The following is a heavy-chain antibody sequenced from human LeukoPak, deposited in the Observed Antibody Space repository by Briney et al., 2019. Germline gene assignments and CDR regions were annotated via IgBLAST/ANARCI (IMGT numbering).Heavy chain of an antibody. J-gene: IGHJ4*02. V-gene: IGHV3-23*01. CDR2: ISGSGGST. Sequence: GGSLRLSCTTSGFTFSSKSMSWVRQAPGKGLEWVSGISGSGGSTFYAESVKGRFTISRDNSKNTLYLQMNSLRAEDTAVYYCAREVVVVGATGGGFDYWGQGTLVTVSS. CDR1: GFTFSSKS. CDR3: AREVVVVGATGGGFDY. D-gene: IGHD1-26*01.